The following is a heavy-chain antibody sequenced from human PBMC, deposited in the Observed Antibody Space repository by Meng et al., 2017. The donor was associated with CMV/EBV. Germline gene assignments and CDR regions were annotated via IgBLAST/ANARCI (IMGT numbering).Heavy chain of an antibody. CDR3: ARDRHPDYDFWSAEGVGSYYYGMDV. CDR2: IYYSGST. V-gene: IGHV4-59*01. CDR1: GGSISSYY. Sequence: SETLSPTCTVSGGSISSYYWSWIRQPPGKGLEWIGYIYYSGSTNYNPSLKSRVTISVDTSKNQFSLKLSSVTAADTAVYYCARDRHPDYDFWSAEGVGSYYYGMDVWGQGTTVTVSS. J-gene: IGHJ6*02. D-gene: IGHD3-3*01.